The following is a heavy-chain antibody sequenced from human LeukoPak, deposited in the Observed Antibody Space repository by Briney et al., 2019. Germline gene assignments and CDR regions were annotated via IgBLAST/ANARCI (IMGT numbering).Heavy chain of an antibody. CDR2: IYFGGTT. CDR1: GFTVSSDY. CDR3: ARGDGVYVY. J-gene: IGHJ4*02. V-gene: IGHV3-53*01. Sequence: GGSLRLSCAASGFTVSSDYMTWVRQAPGQGLEWVSVIYFGGTTYYADSVKGRFTISRDNSKNTVYLQMNSLRVEDTAVYYCARGDGVYVYWGQGTLVTVSS. D-gene: IGHD5/OR15-5a*01.